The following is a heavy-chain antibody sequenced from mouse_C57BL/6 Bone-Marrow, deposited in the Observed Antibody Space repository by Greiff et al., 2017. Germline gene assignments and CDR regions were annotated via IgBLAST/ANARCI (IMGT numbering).Heavy chain of an antibody. Sequence: VQLQQSGAELVRPGASVTLSCKASGYTFTDYEMHWVKQTPVHGLEWIGAIDPEAGGTAYNQKFKGKAILTADKSSSTAYMELRSLTSEDSAVYYCTRDYGSRGRFAYWGQGTLVTVSA. CDR3: TRDYGSRGRFAY. CDR1: GYTFTDYE. J-gene: IGHJ3*01. V-gene: IGHV1-15*01. CDR2: IDPEAGGT. D-gene: IGHD1-1*01.